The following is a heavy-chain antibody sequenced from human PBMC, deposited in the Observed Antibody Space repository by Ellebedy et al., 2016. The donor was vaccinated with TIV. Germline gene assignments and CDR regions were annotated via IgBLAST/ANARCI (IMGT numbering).Heavy chain of an antibody. D-gene: IGHD4-17*01. CDR2: LDARVGST. CDR1: GYPFTKYY. Sequence: ASVKVSCKASGYPFTKYYFHWIRQAPGQELEWMGVLDARVGSTTYAETLQGRITMTRDMSTRTVYMELSSLRSEDPAVYYCASVPSAGADFWGQGTLVTVSS. CDR3: ASVPSAGADF. J-gene: IGHJ4*02. V-gene: IGHV1-46*01.